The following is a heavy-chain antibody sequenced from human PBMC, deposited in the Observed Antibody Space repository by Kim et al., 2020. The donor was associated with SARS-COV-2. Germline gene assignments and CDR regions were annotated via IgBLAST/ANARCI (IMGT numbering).Heavy chain of an antibody. CDR1: GYTFTSYY. J-gene: IGHJ6*04. CDR2: INPSGCST. CDR3: ARDPTPTHGAEPIYYCYYGRDV. V-gene: IGHV1-46*01. Sequence: ASVKVSCKASGYTFTSYYMHWVRQAPGQGLEWMGIINPSGCSTSYAQKFQGRVTMTRDTSTSTVYMELSSLRSEDTAVYYCARDPTPTHGAEPIYYCYYGRDVWGEETTVTVAS. D-gene: IGHD4-17*01.